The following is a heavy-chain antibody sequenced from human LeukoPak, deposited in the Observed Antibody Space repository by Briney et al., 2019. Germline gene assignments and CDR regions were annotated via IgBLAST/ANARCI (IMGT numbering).Heavy chain of an antibody. CDR3: ARDWDSSGYTNWFDP. V-gene: IGHV3-48*03. CDR1: GFTFSSYE. CDR2: ISSSGSTI. Sequence: GGSLRLSCAASGFTFSSYEMNWVRQAPGKGLEWVSYISSSGSTIYYADSVKGRFTISRDDAKNSPYLQMNSLRAEDTAVYYCARDWDSSGYTNWFDPWGQGTLVTVSS. D-gene: IGHD3-22*01. J-gene: IGHJ5*02.